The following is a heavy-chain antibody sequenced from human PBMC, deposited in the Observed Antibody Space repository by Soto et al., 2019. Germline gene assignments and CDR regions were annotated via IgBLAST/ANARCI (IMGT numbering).Heavy chain of an antibody. D-gene: IGHD6-6*01. CDR1: GFTFSSYT. CDR2: ISSDGSNK. V-gene: IGHV3-30-3*01. Sequence: PGGSLRLSCAASGFTFSSYTMHWVRQAPGKGLEWVTVISSDGSNKYYADSVKGRFTISRDNSKNTLYLQMNSLRAEDTAVYYCARDLGRSSFDYWGQGTLVTVSS. J-gene: IGHJ4*02. CDR3: ARDLGRSSFDY.